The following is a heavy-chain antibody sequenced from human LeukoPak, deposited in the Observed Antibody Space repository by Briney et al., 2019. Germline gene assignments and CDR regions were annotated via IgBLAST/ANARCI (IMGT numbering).Heavy chain of an antibody. D-gene: IGHD5-12*01. CDR1: GGTFSSYA. Sequence: ASVKVSCKASGGTFSSYAISWVRQAPGQGLEWMGWISAYNGNTNYAQKLQGRVTMTTDTSTSTAYMELRSLRSDDTAVYYCARDLTGYDRIDYWGQGTLVTVSS. V-gene: IGHV1-18*01. J-gene: IGHJ4*02. CDR3: ARDLTGYDRIDY. CDR2: ISAYNGNT.